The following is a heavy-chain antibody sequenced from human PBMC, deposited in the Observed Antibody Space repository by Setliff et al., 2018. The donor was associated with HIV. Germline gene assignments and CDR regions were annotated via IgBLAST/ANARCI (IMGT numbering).Heavy chain of an antibody. V-gene: IGHV4-34*01. CDR3: ARLGYSGSLVGAFDI. Sequence: KTSETLSLTCAVYGGSFSGYYWSWIRQPPGKGLEWIGEINHSGDTNYNSSLKSRVTISVDTSKNQFSLNLTSVTAADTAVYYCARLGYSGSLVGAFDIWGQGTMVTVSS. D-gene: IGHD1-26*01. CDR1: GGSFSGYY. J-gene: IGHJ3*02. CDR2: INHSGDT.